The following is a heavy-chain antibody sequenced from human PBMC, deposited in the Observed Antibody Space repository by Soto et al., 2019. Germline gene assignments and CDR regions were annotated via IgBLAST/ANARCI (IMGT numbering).Heavy chain of an antibody. J-gene: IGHJ3*02. CDR2: IYWNDDK. Sequence: GPTLVNPTQTLTLTCTFSGFSLSTSGEGVGWIRQPPGKALEWLALIYWNDDKRYSPSLKSRLTITKDTSKNQVVLTMTNMDPVYTATYYCAHRRYYYDSSGYYDAFDIWGQGTMVTVSS. CDR1: GFSLSTSGEG. CDR3: AHRRYYYDSSGYYDAFDI. D-gene: IGHD3-22*01. V-gene: IGHV2-5*01.